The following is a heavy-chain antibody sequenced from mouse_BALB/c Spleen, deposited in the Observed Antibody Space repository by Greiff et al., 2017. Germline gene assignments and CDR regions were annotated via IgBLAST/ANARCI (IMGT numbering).Heavy chain of an antibody. CDR3: ARLPLTGTFDY. CDR2: ISSGGSYT. Sequence: DVKLVESGGGLVKPGGSLKLSCAASGFTFSSYAMSWVRQSPEKRLEWVAEISSGGSYTYYPDTVTGRFTISRDNAKNTLYLEMSSLRSEDTAMYYCARLPLTGTFDYWGQGTTLTVSS. J-gene: IGHJ2*01. V-gene: IGHV5-9-4*01. D-gene: IGHD4-1*01. CDR1: GFTFSSYA.